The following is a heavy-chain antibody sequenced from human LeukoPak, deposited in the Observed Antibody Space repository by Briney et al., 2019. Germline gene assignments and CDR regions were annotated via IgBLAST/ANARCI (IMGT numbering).Heavy chain of an antibody. CDR2: INADSGGT. J-gene: IGHJ3*02. V-gene: IGHV1-2*02. D-gene: IGHD2-2*01. CDR3: ARAGFCGSTRCSSPNSFDI. CDR1: GYMFTGYY. Sequence: GASVKVSCKSSGYMFTGYYIHWVRQAPGQGLEWMGWINADSGGTNHAQKFQGRVTMTRETSISAAYMEISGLTSDDTAMSYCARAGFCGSTRCSSPNSFDIWGQGTMVTVSS.